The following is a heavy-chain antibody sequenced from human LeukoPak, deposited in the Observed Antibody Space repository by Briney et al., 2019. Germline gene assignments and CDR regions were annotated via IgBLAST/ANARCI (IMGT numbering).Heavy chain of an antibody. J-gene: IGHJ4*02. V-gene: IGHV5-51*01. CDR1: GYSFTSYW. CDR3: AREDTGYCSGGSCYFADY. CDR2: IYPGDSDT. D-gene: IGHD2-15*01. Sequence: GESLKISCKGSGYSFTSYWIVWVRQMPGKGLEWMGIIYPGDSDTRYSPSFQGQVTTSADKSISTAYLQWSSLKASDTAMYYCAREDTGYCSGGSCYFADYWGQGTLVTVSS.